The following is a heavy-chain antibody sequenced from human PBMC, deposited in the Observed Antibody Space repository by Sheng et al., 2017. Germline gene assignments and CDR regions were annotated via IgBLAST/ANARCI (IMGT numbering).Heavy chain of an antibody. CDR3: ARGDYIWGSYRYTYFDY. D-gene: IGHD3-16*02. V-gene: IGHV3-72*01. J-gene: IGHJ4*02. Sequence: EVQLVESGGGLVQPGGSLRLSCAASGFTFSDHYMDWVRQAPGKGLEWVGRTRNKANSYTTEYAASVKGRFTISRDDSKNSLYLQMNSLKTEDTAVYYCARGDYIWGSYRYTYFDYWGQGTLVTVSS. CDR2: TRNKANSYTT. CDR1: GFTFSDHY.